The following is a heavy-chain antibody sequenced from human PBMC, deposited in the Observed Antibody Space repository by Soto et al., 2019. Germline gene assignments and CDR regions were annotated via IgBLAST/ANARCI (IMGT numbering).Heavy chain of an antibody. CDR2: VHPDSGGT. V-gene: IGHV1-2*02. CDR1: GYIFTDHL. CDR3: ARGAQGFFPVSGIYFYFDH. Sequence: ASVKVSCKTSGYIFTDHLIHQVRQSPGQGLQWVGWVHPDSGGTNVAQAFQDRVTMTADTSITTPYMDLARLRPDDTAIFYCARGAQGFFPVSGIYFYFDHWGQGTPVTVSS. J-gene: IGHJ4*02. D-gene: IGHD3-22*01.